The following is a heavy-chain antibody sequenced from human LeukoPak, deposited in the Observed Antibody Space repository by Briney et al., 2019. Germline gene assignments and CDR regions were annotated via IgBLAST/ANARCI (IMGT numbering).Heavy chain of an antibody. J-gene: IGHJ4*02. CDR2: INHSGST. D-gene: IGHD3-10*01. CDR3: ARNSGGLLWFGELLSEGGYY. Sequence: SETLSLTCAVYGGSFSGYYWSWIRQPPGKGLEWIGEINHSGSTNYNPSLKSRVTISVDTSKNQFSLKLSSVTAADTAVYYCARNSGGLLWFGELLSEGGYYWGQGTLVTVSS. CDR1: GGSFSGYY. V-gene: IGHV4-34*01.